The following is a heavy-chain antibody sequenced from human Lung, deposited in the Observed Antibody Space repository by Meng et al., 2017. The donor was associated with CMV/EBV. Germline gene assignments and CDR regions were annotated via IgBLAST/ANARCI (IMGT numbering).Heavy chain of an antibody. CDR1: GFTFSSYW. CDR3: ASPRRGAFEI. D-gene: IGHD3-10*01. Sequence: ESLKISCAASGFTFSSYWMSWVRQAPGKGLEWVANIKQDGSEKYYVDSVKGRFTISRDNAKNSLYLQMNSLRAEDTAVYYCASPRRGAFEIWGQGTIVTISS. V-gene: IGHV3-7*01. J-gene: IGHJ3*02. CDR2: IKQDGSEK.